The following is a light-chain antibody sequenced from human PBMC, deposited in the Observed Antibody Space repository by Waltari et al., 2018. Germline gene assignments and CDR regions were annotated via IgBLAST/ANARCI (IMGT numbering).Light chain of an antibody. J-gene: IGLJ3*02. CDR1: SSDVGGYNY. CDR2: DVR. CDR3: RSYAGRYAWV. Sequence: QSALTQPRSVSGSPGQSVTISCTGTSSDVGGYNYVSWYQQHPGKAPKPMISDVRKRPSGVPDRFAGSKSGNTASLTISGLQAEDESDYYCRSYAGRYAWVFGGGTKPTVL. V-gene: IGLV2-11*01.